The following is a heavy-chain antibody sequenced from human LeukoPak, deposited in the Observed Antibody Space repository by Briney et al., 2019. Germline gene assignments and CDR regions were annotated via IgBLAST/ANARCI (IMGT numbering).Heavy chain of an antibody. CDR2: ISTYNGDT. CDR1: GYTFTSYS. J-gene: IGHJ6*02. Sequence: ASVNVSCKASGYTFTSYSINWVRQAPGQGLEWMGWISTYNGDTNYAQKFQGRVTLTTDASTSTAYMELRSLRSDDTAIYYCGKNYHYGMDVWGQGTTVTVSS. V-gene: IGHV1-18*01. CDR3: GKNYHYGMDV.